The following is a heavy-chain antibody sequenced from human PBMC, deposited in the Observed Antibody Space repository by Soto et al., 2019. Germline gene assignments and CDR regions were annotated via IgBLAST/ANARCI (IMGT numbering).Heavy chain of an antibody. J-gene: IGHJ5*02. V-gene: IGHV3-30-3*01. D-gene: IGHD6-19*01. CDR1: GFTFSSYA. CDR3: ARSGRQWLVLKWFDP. Sequence: QVQLVESGGGVVQPGRSLRLSCAASGFTFSSYAMHWVRQAPGKGLEWVAVISYDGSNKYYADSVKGRFTISRDNSKNTLYLQMNRLRAEDTAVYYCARSGRQWLVLKWFDPWGQGTLVTVSS. CDR2: ISYDGSNK.